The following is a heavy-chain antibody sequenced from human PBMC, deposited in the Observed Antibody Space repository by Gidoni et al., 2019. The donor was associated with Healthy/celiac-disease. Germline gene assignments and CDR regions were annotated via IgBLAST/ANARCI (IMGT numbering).Heavy chain of an antibody. CDR2: MSGSGGST. D-gene: IGHD3-10*01. Sequence: EVQLLESGGGLVQPGGSLRLSCAASGFTFSSYASGWVRQAPGKGLEWVSAMSGSGGSTYYADSVKGRFTISRDNSKNTLYLQMNSLRAEDTAVYYCAKDVGRSTMVRGCLDYWVQGTLVTVSS. V-gene: IGHV3-23*01. CDR1: GFTFSSYA. CDR3: AKDVGRSTMVRGCLDY. J-gene: IGHJ4*02.